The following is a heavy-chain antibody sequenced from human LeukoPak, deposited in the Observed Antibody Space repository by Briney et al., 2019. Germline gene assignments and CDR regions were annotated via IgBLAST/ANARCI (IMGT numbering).Heavy chain of an antibody. CDR2: ISGSGGST. CDR3: AKDITPGGYNWFDP. J-gene: IGHJ5*02. CDR1: GFTFSSYA. V-gene: IGHV3-23*01. D-gene: IGHD1-14*01. Sequence: GGSLRLSCAASGFTFSSYAMSWVRQAPGKGLEWVSVISGSGGSTYYADPVKGRFTISRDNSKNTLYLQMNSLRAEDTAVYYCAKDITPGGYNWFDPWGQGTLVTVSS.